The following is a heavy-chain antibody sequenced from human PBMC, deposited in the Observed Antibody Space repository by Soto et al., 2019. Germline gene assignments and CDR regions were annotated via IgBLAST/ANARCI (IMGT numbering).Heavy chain of an antibody. CDR1: GYMFPIYH. CDR3: ARLSRASFALDV. V-gene: IGHV5-10-1*01. CDR2: IDPSDSRT. Sequence: PGESLKISCEASGYMFPIYHISWVRQMPGKGLEWVGKIDPSDSRTMYRPSSRARITISVDKSINTAYLEWGRLKASDTAMYYCARLSRASFALDVWGQGTTVTVSS. J-gene: IGHJ6*02. D-gene: IGHD3-16*01.